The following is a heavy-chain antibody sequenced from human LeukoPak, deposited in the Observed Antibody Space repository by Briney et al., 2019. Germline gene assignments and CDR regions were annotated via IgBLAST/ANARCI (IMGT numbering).Heavy chain of an antibody. CDR3: ARVTSLTGTIFDS. J-gene: IGHJ4*02. CDR1: GFTFSSCW. V-gene: IGHV3-74*01. Sequence: PGGSLRLSCAASGFTFSSCWMHWVRQDPGKGLVWVARINSDGSSTSYADSVKGRFTISRGNAKNTLYLQMSSLRVEDTAVYYCARVTSLTGTIFDSWGQGTLATVSS. CDR2: INSDGSST. D-gene: IGHD1-7*01.